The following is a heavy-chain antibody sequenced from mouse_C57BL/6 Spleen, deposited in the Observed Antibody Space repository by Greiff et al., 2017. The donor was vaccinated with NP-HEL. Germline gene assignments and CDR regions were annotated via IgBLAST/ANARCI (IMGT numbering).Heavy chain of an antibody. V-gene: IGHV1-9*01. J-gene: IGHJ4*01. Sequence: VKLVESGAELMKPGASVKLSCKATGYTFTGYWIEWVKQRPGHGLEWIGEILPGSGSTNYNEKFKGKATFTADTTSNTSYMQLISLTTEDSAIYYCAKKATWDYYAYYAMYDWGQGTSVTVSS. CDR1: GYTFTGYW. CDR3: AKKATWDYYAYYAMYD. CDR2: ILPGSGST. D-gene: IGHD1-1*01.